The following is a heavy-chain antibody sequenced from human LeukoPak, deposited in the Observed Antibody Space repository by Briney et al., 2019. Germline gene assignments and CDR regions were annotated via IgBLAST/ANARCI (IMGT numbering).Heavy chain of an antibody. J-gene: IGHJ3*02. D-gene: IGHD3-22*01. CDR2: IYHSGST. CDR3: ARSSSGSLDAFDI. V-gene: IGHV4-30-2*01. Sequence: PSETLSLTCAVSGGSISSGGYSWSWIRQPPGKGLEWIGYIYHSGSTYYNPSLKSRVTISVDRSKNQFSLKLSSVTAADTAVYYCARSSSGSLDAFDIWGQGTMVTVSS. CDR1: GGSISSGGYS.